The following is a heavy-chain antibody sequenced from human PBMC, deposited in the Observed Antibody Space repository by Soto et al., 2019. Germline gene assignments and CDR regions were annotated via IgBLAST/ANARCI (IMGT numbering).Heavy chain of an antibody. D-gene: IGHD3-16*01. CDR2: IYPDDSQI. Sequence: GESLKISCQGSGYAFYGHWIGWVRQMSGKGLEWMGIIYPDDSQIRYSPSFQGRVTLSADKSINTAYLQWSSLKASDSGIYYCARFGGPALSHSWFDAWGQGTLVTVSS. CDR3: ARFGGPALSHSWFDA. J-gene: IGHJ5*02. CDR1: GYAFYGHW. V-gene: IGHV5-51*01.